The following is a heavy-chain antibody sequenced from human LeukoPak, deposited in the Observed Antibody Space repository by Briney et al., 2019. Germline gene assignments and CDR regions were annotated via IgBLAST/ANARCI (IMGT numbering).Heavy chain of an antibody. CDR2: INHSGST. D-gene: IGHD5-18*01. V-gene: IGHV4-34*01. CDR3: ARLRGFSYGRLYYYYYYMDV. CDR1: GGSFSGYY. J-gene: IGHJ6*03. Sequence: PSETLSLTCAVYGGSFSGYYWSWIRQPPGKGLEWIGEINHSGSTNYNPSLKSRVTISVDTSKDQFSLKLSSVTAADTAVYYCARLRGFSYGRLYYYYYYMDVWGKGTTVTISS.